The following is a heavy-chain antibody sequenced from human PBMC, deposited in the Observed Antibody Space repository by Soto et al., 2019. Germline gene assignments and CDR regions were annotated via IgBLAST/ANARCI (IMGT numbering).Heavy chain of an antibody. D-gene: IGHD2-2*02. CDR3: ASGYCSSTSCYTGYYYGMDV. CDR2: INPSGGST. Sequence: QVQLVQSGAEVKKPGASVKVSCKASGYTFTSYYMHWVRQAPGQGLEGMGIINPSGGSTSYAQKCQGRVTMTRDTSTSTVYMELSSLRSEDTAVYYCASGYCSSTSCYTGYYYGMDVWGQGTTVTVSS. CDR1: GYTFTSYY. J-gene: IGHJ6*02. V-gene: IGHV1-46*01.